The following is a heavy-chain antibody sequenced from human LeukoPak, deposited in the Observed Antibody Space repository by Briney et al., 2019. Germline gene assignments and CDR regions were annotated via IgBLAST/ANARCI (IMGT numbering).Heavy chain of an antibody. CDR1: GFTFSSYA. J-gene: IGHJ4*02. CDR2: IWYDGSNK. CDR3: ARAFGASSGYSVDY. D-gene: IGHD3-22*01. V-gene: IGHV3-33*01. Sequence: GGSLRLSCAASGFTFSSYAMHWVRQAPGKGLEWVTVIWYDGSNKHYADSVKGRFTISRDNSKYTLYLQMDSLRAEDTAVYYCARAFGASSGYSVDYWGQGTLVTVSS.